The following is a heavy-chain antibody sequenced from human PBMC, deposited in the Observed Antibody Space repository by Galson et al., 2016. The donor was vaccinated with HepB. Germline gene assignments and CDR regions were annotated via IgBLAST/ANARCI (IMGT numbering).Heavy chain of an antibody. J-gene: IGHJ4*02. V-gene: IGHV5-10-1*01. CDR1: GFIFTNYW. CDR3: ARLGGGAYCGGDCYSFDY. D-gene: IGHD2-21*02. Sequence: QSGAEVKKPGDSLRISCEGSGFIFTNYWISWLRLMPGKGLEWMGRLDPADSSSIYNPSFRGHVTFSADKSIFTAYLQWSSLQASDTAMYYCARLGGGAYCGGDCYSFDYWGQGTLVTVSS. CDR2: LDPADSSS.